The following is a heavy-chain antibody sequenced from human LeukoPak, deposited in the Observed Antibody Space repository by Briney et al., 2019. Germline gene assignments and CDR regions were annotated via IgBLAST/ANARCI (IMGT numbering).Heavy chain of an antibody. CDR3: ARGDLTYYYDSEVPDY. CDR1: EYTFTGYY. D-gene: IGHD3-22*01. J-gene: IGHJ4*02. Sequence: GASVKVSCKASEYTFTGYYMHWVRQAPGQGLEWMGRINPNSGGTNYAQKFQGRVTMTRDTSISTAYMELSRLRSDDTAVYYCARGDLTYYYDSEVPDYWGQGTLVTVSS. CDR2: INPNSGGT. V-gene: IGHV1-2*06.